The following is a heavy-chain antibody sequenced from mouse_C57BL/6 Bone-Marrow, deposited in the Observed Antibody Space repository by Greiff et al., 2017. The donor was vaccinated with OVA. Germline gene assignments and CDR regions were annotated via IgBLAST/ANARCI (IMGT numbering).Heavy chain of an antibody. V-gene: IGHV1-55*01. CDR3: ARASSGKIPY. CDR1: GYTFTSYW. CDR2: IYPGSGST. Sequence: VHLVESGAELVKPGASVKMSCKASGYTFTSYWITWVKQRPGQGLEWIGDIYPGSGSTNYNEKFKSKATLTVDTSSSTAYMQLSSLTSEDSAVYYCARASSGKIPYWGQGTTLTVSS. D-gene: IGHD3-2*02. J-gene: IGHJ2*01.